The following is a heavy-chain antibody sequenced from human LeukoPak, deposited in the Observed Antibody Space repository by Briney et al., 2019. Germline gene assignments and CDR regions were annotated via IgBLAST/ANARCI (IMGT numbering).Heavy chain of an antibody. D-gene: IGHD6-13*01. V-gene: IGHV1-18*01. CDR3: ARVLAAADPYYYYYMDV. CDR2: ISAYNGNT. J-gene: IGHJ6*03. CDR1: GYTFTKEA. Sequence: GASVKVSSKAFGYTFTKEAISWVREAPGQGLEWMGWISAYNGNTNNAQKLQGRVTMTTDTSTSTAYMELRSLRSDDTAVYYCARVLAAADPYYYYYMDVWGKGTTVTVSS.